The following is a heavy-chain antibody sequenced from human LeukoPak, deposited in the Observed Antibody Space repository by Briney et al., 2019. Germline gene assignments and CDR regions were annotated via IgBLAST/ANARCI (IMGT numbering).Heavy chain of an antibody. J-gene: IGHJ6*03. Sequence: GGSLRLSCAASGVTSNRYAMSWGREAPGTGLEWVSGIRGIGGSRYYGDSVKGRFTISRDNSKNTLYLQVNNPRAEDSAVYYCAKTTGPATTVTSSGYMDGWGKGTTVSVSS. D-gene: IGHD4-11*01. CDR2: IRGIGGSR. V-gene: IGHV3-23*01. CDR3: AKTTGPATTVTSSGYMDG. CDR1: GVTSNRYA.